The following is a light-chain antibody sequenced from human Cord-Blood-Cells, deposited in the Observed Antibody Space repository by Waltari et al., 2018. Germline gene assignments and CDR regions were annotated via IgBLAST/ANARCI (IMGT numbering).Light chain of an antibody. CDR1: SSDVGGYNY. J-gene: IGLJ3*02. Sequence: QSALTQSPSASGSPGQSVTISCPGTSSDVGGYNYVSWDQQHPGKAPKLMIYEGSKRPYGVPDRFSGSNSGTTASLTVSGLQAEDEADYYCSSYAGSNKVFGGGTKLTVL. V-gene: IGLV2-8*01. CDR3: SSYAGSNKV. CDR2: EGS.